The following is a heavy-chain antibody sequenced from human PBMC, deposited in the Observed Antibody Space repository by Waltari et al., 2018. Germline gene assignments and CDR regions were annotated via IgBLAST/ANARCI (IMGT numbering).Heavy chain of an antibody. V-gene: IGHV3-23*01. CDR3: AKAHFYDTSGYIEH. CDR2: INGYGDKT. Sequence: EVQVLESGGGLVQPGGSLSLTCAASGFIFNNSAINWVRQAPGKGLEWVSGINGYGDKTYYADSVKGRFTLSRDNSRNTLSLQMNSLRAEDTAVYYCAKAHFYDTSGYIEHWGQGTLVTVSS. J-gene: IGHJ5*02. D-gene: IGHD3-22*01. CDR1: GFIFNNSA.